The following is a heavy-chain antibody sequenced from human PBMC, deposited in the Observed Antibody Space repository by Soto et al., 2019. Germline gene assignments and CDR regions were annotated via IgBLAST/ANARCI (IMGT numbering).Heavy chain of an antibody. CDR2: INWNGGST. CDR3: ARCSSTSCYIMASFDY. J-gene: IGHJ4*02. Sequence: EVQLVESGGAVVRPGGSLRLSCAASGFTFDDYAMSWVRQAPGKGLEWVAAINWNGGSTTYADSLKGRFTISRDNAKNSLHLQISSLRAEDTALYYCARCSSTSCYIMASFDYWGQGTLVTASS. CDR1: GFTFDDYA. V-gene: IGHV3-20*04. D-gene: IGHD2-2*02.